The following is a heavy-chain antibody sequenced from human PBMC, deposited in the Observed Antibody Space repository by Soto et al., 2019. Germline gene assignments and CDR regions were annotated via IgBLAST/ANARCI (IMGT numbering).Heavy chain of an antibody. D-gene: IGHD4-17*01. CDR2: ISSSSSYT. J-gene: IGHJ6*02. V-gene: IGHV3-11*06. CDR3: ARDLRVRTTVTTQYYYYGMDV. Sequence: GGSLRLSCAASGFTFSDYYMSWILQAPGKGLEWVSYISSSSSYTNYADSVKGRFTISRDNAKNSLYLQMNSLRAEDTAVYYCARDLRVRTTVTTQYYYYGMDVWGQGTTVTVSS. CDR1: GFTFSDYY.